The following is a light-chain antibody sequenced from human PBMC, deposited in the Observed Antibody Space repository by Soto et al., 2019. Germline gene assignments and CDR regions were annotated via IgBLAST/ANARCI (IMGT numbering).Light chain of an antibody. CDR1: SSDVGSYNL. CDR2: EGS. J-gene: IGLJ3*02. Sequence: QSVLTQRASMSGSPGQSITISCTGTSSDVGSYNLVSWYQQHPGKAPKLMIYEGSQRPSGVSNRFSGSKSGNTASLTISGLQAEDEADYYCCSYAGSSTWVFGGGTQLTVL. CDR3: CSYAGSSTWV. V-gene: IGLV2-23*01.